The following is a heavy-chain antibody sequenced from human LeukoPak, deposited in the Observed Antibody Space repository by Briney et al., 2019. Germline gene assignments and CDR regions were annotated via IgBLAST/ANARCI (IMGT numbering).Heavy chain of an antibody. J-gene: IGHJ5*02. Sequence: GGSLRLSCAASGFTFSSYSMNWVRQAPGKGLEWVSGISGSGGSTYYADSVKGRFTMSRDNSKNTLYLQMNSLRAEDTAVYYCAKGLQGYSSSWFDPWGQGTPVTVSS. CDR1: GFTFSSYS. V-gene: IGHV3-23*01. D-gene: IGHD4-11*01. CDR2: ISGSGGST. CDR3: AKGLQGYSSSWFDP.